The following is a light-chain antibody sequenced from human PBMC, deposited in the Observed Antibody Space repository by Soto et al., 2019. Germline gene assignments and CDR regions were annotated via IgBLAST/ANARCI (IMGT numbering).Light chain of an antibody. CDR1: SSDVGGFDY. CDR3: CSFAGTNSFA. Sequence: QSALTQPRSVSGSPGQSVTISCTGTSSDVGGFDYVSWYQQHPGKAPKLIIYDVTKRPSGVPDRFFGSRSGNTASLSISGLQCEDEAVYYCCSFAGTNSFAFGTGTKVTVL. J-gene: IGLJ1*01. CDR2: DVT. V-gene: IGLV2-11*01.